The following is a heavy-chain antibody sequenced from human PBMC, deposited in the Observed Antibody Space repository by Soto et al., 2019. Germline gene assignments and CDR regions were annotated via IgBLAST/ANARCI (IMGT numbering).Heavy chain of an antibody. CDR1: GGSVSSGSYY. V-gene: IGHV4-61*01. J-gene: IGHJ6*02. CDR2: IYYSGST. D-gene: IGHD3-3*01. Sequence: SETLSLTCTVSGGSVSSGSYYWSWIRQPPGKGLEWIGYIYYSGSTNYNPSLKSRVTISVDTSKNQFSLKLSSVTAADTAVYCCAREITGVTIFGVVYYYYGMDVWGQGTTVTVSS. CDR3: AREITGVTIFGVVYYYYGMDV.